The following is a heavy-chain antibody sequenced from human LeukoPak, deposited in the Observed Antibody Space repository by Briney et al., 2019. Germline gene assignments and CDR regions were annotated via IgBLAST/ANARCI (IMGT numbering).Heavy chain of an antibody. CDR2: ISWSSGII. CDR1: GFTFDDHG. V-gene: IGHV3-9*01. Sequence: GGSLRLSCAASGFTFDDHGMHWVRQAPGTGLEWVSGISWSSGIIGYADSVKGRFTISRDNAKNSLYLQMDSLRAEDTALYYCAKDTGRPTDAITMEDNAFDIWGQGTMVTVSS. D-gene: IGHD3-3*01. J-gene: IGHJ3*02. CDR3: AKDTGRPTDAITMEDNAFDI.